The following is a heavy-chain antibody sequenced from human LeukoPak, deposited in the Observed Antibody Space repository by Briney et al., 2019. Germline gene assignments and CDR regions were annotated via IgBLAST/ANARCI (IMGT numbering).Heavy chain of an antibody. CDR1: GGSLSGYY. J-gene: IGHJ3*02. D-gene: IGHD3-22*01. Sequence: SETLSLTCAVYGGSLSGYYWRWIRQPPGKGLEWIGEINHSGSTNYNPSLKSRVTISVDTSKNQFSLKLSSVTAADTAVYYCVSGNPYDSSGDYRDAFDIWGQGTMVTVSS. V-gene: IGHV4-34*01. CDR3: VSGNPYDSSGDYRDAFDI. CDR2: INHSGST.